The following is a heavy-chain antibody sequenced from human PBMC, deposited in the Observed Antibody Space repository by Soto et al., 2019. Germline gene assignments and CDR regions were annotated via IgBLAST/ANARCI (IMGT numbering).Heavy chain of an antibody. Sequence: QVQLQESGPGLVKPSQTLSLTCTVSGGSISSGGYYWSWIRQHPGKGLEWIGYIYYSGSTYYNPSPKSRVTITVDTSKNQFALKRGSVTVADTAVYYGARGSSRCGEGHHYYWGQGTLVTVSS. V-gene: IGHV4-31*03. J-gene: IGHJ4*02. CDR3: ARGSSRCGEGHHYY. D-gene: IGHD3-10*01. CDR1: GGSISSGGYY. CDR2: IYYSGST.